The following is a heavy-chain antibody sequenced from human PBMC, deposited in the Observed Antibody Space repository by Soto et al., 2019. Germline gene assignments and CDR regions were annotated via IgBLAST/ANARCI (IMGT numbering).Heavy chain of an antibody. J-gene: IGHJ6*02. CDR2: ISTSSNLM. CDR1: GFNFSRSS. V-gene: IGHV3-21*01. Sequence: GGSLRLSCAASGFNFSRSSMNWVLQAPGNGLEWVASISTSSNLMYYEDSVKGRLTVSRDNSKNSMCLQMISLTAEDKAIYYSDRGMNTDVFYGMDVWGQGTTVTVYS. D-gene: IGHD3-10*02. CDR3: DRGMNTDVFYGMDV.